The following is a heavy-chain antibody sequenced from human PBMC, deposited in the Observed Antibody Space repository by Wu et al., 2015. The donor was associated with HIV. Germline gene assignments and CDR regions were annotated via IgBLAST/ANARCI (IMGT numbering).Heavy chain of an antibody. D-gene: IGHD4-23*01. J-gene: IGHJ4*02. Sequence: QVQLVQSGAEVKKPGSSVKVSCKASGGTFSSYAISWVRQAPGQGLEWMGGIIPIFGTANYAQKFQGRVTITTDESTSTAYMELSSLRSEDTAVYYCARTDGLVDGGNSGYDYWGQGNVGHRLL. CDR1: GGTFSSYA. CDR3: ARTDGLVDGGNSGYDY. V-gene: IGHV1-69*05. CDR2: IIPIFGTA.